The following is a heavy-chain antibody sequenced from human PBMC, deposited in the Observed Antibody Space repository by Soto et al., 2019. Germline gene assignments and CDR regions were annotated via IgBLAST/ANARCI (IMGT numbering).Heavy chain of an antibody. CDR2: ISASGGST. V-gene: IGHV3-23*01. Sequence: GSLRLSGAASVITLSSYAMSWVRQGPGKGPEWVSGISASGGSTSYADSVKGRFTISRDNSKNTLYLQMNSLRADDTAVYHCAKGQNSGTYRFYFDYWGQGALVTVSS. J-gene: IGHJ4*02. CDR1: VITLSSYA. D-gene: IGHD1-26*01. CDR3: AKGQNSGTYRFYFDY.